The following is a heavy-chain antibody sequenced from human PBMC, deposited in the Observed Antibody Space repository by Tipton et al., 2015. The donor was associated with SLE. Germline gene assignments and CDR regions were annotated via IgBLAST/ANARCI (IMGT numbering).Heavy chain of an antibody. D-gene: IGHD6-19*01. CDR1: GFTFSSYG. J-gene: IGHJ4*02. CDR3: ARGIAVAGTLDY. CDR2: IWYDGSNK. Sequence: SLRLSCAASGFTFSSYGMHWVRQAPGKGLEWVAVIWYDGSNKYYADSVKGRFTISRDNSKNTLYLQMNSLRAEDTAVHYCARGIAVAGTLDYWGQGTLVTVSS. V-gene: IGHV3-33*01.